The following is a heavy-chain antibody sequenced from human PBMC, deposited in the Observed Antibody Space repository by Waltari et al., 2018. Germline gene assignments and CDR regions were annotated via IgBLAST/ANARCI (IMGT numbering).Heavy chain of an antibody. CDR1: GFSVSNYG. CDR3: ARDLSFGSLDY. J-gene: IGHJ4*02. Sequence: QVHLVESGGSVVQPGTSLRLSGAASGFSVSNYGMFWVRQSPGKGLEWVALIWYDGTKANYEDSVKGRFTISKDNSKNTLFLQMNSLRDGDTAVYFCARDLSFGSLDYGGQGTLVTVSS. CDR2: IWYDGTKA. V-gene: IGHV3-33*07. D-gene: IGHD3-10*01.